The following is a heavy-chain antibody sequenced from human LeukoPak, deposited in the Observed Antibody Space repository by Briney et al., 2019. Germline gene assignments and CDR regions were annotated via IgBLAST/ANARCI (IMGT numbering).Heavy chain of an antibody. Sequence: AASVKVSCKASGYTFTGYYMHWVRQAPGQGLEWMGWINPNSGGTNYAQKVQGRVTMTRDTSISTAYIELSRLRSDDTAVYYCARDPTRRPDIVVVPATSTPYYYYYMDVWGKGTTVTVSS. J-gene: IGHJ6*03. V-gene: IGHV1-2*02. CDR3: ARDPTRRPDIVVVPATSTPYYYYYMDV. CDR2: INPNSGGT. D-gene: IGHD2-2*01. CDR1: GYTFTGYY.